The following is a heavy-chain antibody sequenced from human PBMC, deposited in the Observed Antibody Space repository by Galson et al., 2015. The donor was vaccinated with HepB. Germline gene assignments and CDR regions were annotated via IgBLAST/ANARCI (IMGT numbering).Heavy chain of an antibody. CDR3: ARGNIVVVPAARWGYYYYYGMDV. CDR1: GFTFSSYW. CDR2: IKQDGSEK. D-gene: IGHD2-2*01. V-gene: IGHV3-7*01. J-gene: IGHJ6*02. Sequence: SLRLSCAASGFTFSSYWMSWVRQAPGKGLEWVANIKQDGSEKYYVDSVKGRFTISRDNAKNSLYLQMNSLRAEDTAVYYCARGNIVVVPAARWGYYYYYGMDVWGQGTTVTVSS.